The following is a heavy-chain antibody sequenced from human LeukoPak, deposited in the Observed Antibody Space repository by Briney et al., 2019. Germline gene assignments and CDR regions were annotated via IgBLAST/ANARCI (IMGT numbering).Heavy chain of an antibody. V-gene: IGHV3-30*04. Sequence: PGGSLRLSCEASGFRLIKYAMHWVRQAPGRGLEWVAVISFDGKKEFYADSVKGRFTISRDNSKNALFLQMNSLQTDDTAIYYCARVSMATINYYYFYMDAWGKGTTVTVSS. CDR2: ISFDGKKE. J-gene: IGHJ6*03. CDR3: ARVSMATINYYYFYMDA. CDR1: GFRLIKYA. D-gene: IGHD5-24*01.